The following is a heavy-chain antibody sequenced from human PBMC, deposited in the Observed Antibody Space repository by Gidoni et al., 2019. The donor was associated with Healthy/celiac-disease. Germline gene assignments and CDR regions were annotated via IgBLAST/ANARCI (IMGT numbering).Heavy chain of an antibody. Sequence: EVQLLESGGGLVQPGGSLRLSCAASGFTFSSYAMSWVRQAPGKGLEWVSAISGSGGSTYYADSVKGRFTISRDNSKNTLYLQMNSLRAEDTAVYYCAKDGRGSGSYYKQLFDYWGQGTLVTVSS. D-gene: IGHD3-10*01. CDR1: GFTFSSYA. CDR2: ISGSGGST. V-gene: IGHV3-23*01. CDR3: AKDGRGSGSYYKQLFDY. J-gene: IGHJ4*02.